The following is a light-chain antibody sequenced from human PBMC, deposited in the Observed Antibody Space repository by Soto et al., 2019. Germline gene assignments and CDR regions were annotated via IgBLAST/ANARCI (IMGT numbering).Light chain of an antibody. J-gene: IGKJ1*01. CDR1: QGIRNE. CDR2: SAS. V-gene: IGKV1-6*01. Sequence: AIQLTQSPSSLSASVGDRVTITCRTSQGIRNELGWYQQKPGKAPKLLIYSASSLQSGVPSRFSGSGSGTDFTLTISSLQPEDFATYYCLQDYNYPRTFXQGTKVDIK. CDR3: LQDYNYPRT.